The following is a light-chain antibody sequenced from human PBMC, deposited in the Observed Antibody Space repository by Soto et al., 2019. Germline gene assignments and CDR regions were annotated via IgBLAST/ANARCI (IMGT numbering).Light chain of an antibody. CDR3: QQSYSTPQT. CDR1: QSLLHSNVYNY. J-gene: IGKJ1*01. Sequence: DIVMTQSPLSLPVTPGEPASISCRSSQSLLHSNVYNYLDWYLQKPGQSPQLLIYLGSNRASGVPDRFSGSGSGTDFTLTISSMQTEDFATYYCQQSYSTPQTFGQGTKVDIK. CDR2: LGS. V-gene: IGKV2-28*01.